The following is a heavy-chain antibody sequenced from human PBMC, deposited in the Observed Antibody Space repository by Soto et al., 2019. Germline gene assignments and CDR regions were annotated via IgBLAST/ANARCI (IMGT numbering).Heavy chain of an antibody. CDR3: ASSIAARPWSFDY. CDR2: IIPIFGTA. CDR1: GGTFSCYA. V-gene: IGHV1-69*01. D-gene: IGHD6-6*01. Sequence: QVQLVQSGAEVKEPGSSVKVSCKASGGTFSCYAISWVRQAPGQGLEWMGGIIPIFGTANYAQKFQGRVTITADESTSTAYMELCSLRSEDTAVYYCASSIAARPWSFDYWGQGTLVTVSS. J-gene: IGHJ4*02.